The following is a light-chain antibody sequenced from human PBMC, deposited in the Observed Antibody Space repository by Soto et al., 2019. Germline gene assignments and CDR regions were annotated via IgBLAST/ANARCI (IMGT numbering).Light chain of an antibody. CDR2: SAS. Sequence: DIQLTQSPSFLSASVGDGITISCRASQGISSYLAWYQQKPGKAPKLLIHSASTLQSGVPSRFSGSGGGTEFTLTISSLQPEDFATYYCQHRHSYPITFGQGTRLEIK. CDR3: QHRHSYPIT. CDR1: QGISSY. V-gene: IGKV1-9*01. J-gene: IGKJ5*01.